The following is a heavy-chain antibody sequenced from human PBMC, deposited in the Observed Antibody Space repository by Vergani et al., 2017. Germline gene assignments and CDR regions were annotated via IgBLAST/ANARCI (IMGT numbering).Heavy chain of an antibody. CDR3: ARYHRYYNNYPGTLDI. CDR1: GFSFSDHY. J-gene: IGHJ3*02. V-gene: IGHV3-11*01. D-gene: IGHD5-24*01. CDR2: ISNSGNNI. Sequence: QVQLVESGGGLVKPGGSLRLSCAASGFSFSDHYMTWIRQAPGKGLEWVSYISNSGNNIEYADSVKGRFSISRDNAKSSLFLQMDSLRAEDTAVYYCARYHRYYNNYPGTLDIWGQGSMVTVSS.